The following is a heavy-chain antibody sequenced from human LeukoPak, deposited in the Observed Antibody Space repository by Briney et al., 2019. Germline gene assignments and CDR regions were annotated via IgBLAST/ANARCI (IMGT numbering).Heavy chain of an antibody. J-gene: IGHJ4*02. D-gene: IGHD3-22*01. V-gene: IGHV3-11*01. CDR2: ISSSGSTI. Sequence: GGSLRLSCAASGFTFSSYAMSWIRQAPGKGLEWVSYISSSGSTIYYADSVKGRFTISRDNAKNSLYLQMNSLRAEDTAVYYCARGHARRGRGYYDSSGALDYWGQGTLVTVSS. CDR1: GFTFSSYA. CDR3: ARGHARRGRGYYDSSGALDY.